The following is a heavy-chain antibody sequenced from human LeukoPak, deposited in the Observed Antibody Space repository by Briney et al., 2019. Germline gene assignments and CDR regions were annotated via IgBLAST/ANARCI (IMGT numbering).Heavy chain of an antibody. CDR3: ARDCEHYYGSGSYYIQGPLDL. V-gene: IGHV3-21*01. J-gene: IGHJ2*01. D-gene: IGHD3-10*01. CDR1: GFTFSSYS. Sequence: GGSLRLSCAASGFTFSSYSMNWVRQAPGKGLEWVSSISSSSSYIYYADSVKGRFTISRDNAKNSLYLQMNSLRAEDTAVYYCARDCEHYYGSGSYYIQGPLDLWGRGTLVTVSS. CDR2: ISSSSSYI.